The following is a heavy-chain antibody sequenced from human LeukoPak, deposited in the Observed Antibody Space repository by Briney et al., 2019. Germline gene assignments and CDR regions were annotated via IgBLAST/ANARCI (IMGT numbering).Heavy chain of an antibody. CDR2: IYHSGST. Sequence: PSETLFLTCTVSGGSISSGGYYWSWIHQHPGKCLEWIEYIYHSGSTYYNPSLKSRVTISVDTSKNQFSLKLSSVTAADTAVYYCAREPVVVTSGFDPWGQGTLVTVSS. CDR1: GGSISSGGYY. D-gene: IGHD2-21*02. V-gene: IGHV4-31*03. J-gene: IGHJ5*02. CDR3: AREPVVVTSGFDP.